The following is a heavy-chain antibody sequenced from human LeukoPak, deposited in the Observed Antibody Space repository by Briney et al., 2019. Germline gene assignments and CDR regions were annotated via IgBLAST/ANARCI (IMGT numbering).Heavy chain of an antibody. CDR1: GFTFSSYG. CDR2: IYYSGST. Sequence: GSLRLSCAASGFTFSSYGMHWVRQAPGKGLEWIGSIYYSGSTYYNPSLKSRVTISVDTSKNQFSLKLSSVTAADTAVYYCARHRSEYSSSWYYYYYYMDVWGKGTTVTISS. V-gene: IGHV4-39*01. D-gene: IGHD6-13*01. J-gene: IGHJ6*03. CDR3: ARHRSEYSSSWYYYYYYMDV.